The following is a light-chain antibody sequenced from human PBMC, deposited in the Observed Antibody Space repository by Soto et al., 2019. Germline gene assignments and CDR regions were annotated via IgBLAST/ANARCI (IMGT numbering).Light chain of an antibody. CDR3: QQYNSYSWT. J-gene: IGKJ1*01. Sequence: DIQMTQSPSTLSASLRDRVTIXQPASQSISSWLAWYQQKPGKAPKLLIYKASSLESGVPLRFSGSGSGTEFTLTINSLQPDDVATYYYQQYNSYSWTFGQGTKV. CDR2: KAS. V-gene: IGKV1-5*03. CDR1: QSISSW.